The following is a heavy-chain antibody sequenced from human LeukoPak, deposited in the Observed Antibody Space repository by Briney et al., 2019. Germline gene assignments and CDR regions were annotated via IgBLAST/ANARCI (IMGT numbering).Heavy chain of an antibody. D-gene: IGHD2-15*01. CDR3: ARAREYSNDY. V-gene: IGHV3-64*01. CDR1: GFTFSSYA. CDR2: ISSNGGST. Sequence: GGSLRLSCAASGFTFSSYAMHWVRQAPGKGLEYVSAISSNGGSTYYANSVKGRFTISRDNSKNTLYLQMGSLRAEDMAVYYCARAREYSNDYWGEGALVTVSS. J-gene: IGHJ4*02.